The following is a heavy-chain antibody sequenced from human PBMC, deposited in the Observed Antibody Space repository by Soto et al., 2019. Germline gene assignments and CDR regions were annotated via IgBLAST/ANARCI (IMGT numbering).Heavy chain of an antibody. CDR3: ARVRYSGYDYSSSWFDP. CDR1: GGSFSGYY. Sequence: SETLSLTCAVYGGSFSGYYWSWIRQPPGKGLEWIGEINHSGSTNYNPSLKSRVTISVDTSKNQFSLKLSSVTAADTAVYYCARVRYSGYDYSSSWFDPWGQGTLVTVSS. D-gene: IGHD5-12*01. CDR2: INHSGST. V-gene: IGHV4-34*01. J-gene: IGHJ5*02.